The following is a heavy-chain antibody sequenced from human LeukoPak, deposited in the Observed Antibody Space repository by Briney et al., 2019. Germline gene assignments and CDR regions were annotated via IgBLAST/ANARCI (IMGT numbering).Heavy chain of an antibody. Sequence: PSETLALTCSVSGASMNGDYWTWIRLSPGKRLEWICYISDSGSTSYNPSLRSRVIMALEASKTEFSLRLNSVTVADTAVYYCARVFRGAVTSNWFDPWGQGTLVTVSS. CDR2: ISDSGST. V-gene: IGHV4-59*01. D-gene: IGHD3-3*01. CDR3: ARVFRGAVTSNWFDP. J-gene: IGHJ5*02. CDR1: GASMNGDY.